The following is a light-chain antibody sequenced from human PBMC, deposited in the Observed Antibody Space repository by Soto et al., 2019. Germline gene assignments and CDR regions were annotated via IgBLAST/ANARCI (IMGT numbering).Light chain of an antibody. CDR2: GDS. Sequence: SYELAQTSSVSGAPGQTARISCGGTNIGGKSRHWYQQKPGQAPVVVVYGDSDRPSGIPERFSGSNSGNTATLTISRVEAGDEADYHCQVWDDNSDHHVFGTGTKVTVL. J-gene: IGLJ1*01. V-gene: IGLV3-21*02. CDR1: NIGGKS. CDR3: QVWDDNSDHHV.